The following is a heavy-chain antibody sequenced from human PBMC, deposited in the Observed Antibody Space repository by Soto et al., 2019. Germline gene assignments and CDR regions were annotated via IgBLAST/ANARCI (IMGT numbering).Heavy chain of an antibody. J-gene: IGHJ5*02. D-gene: IGHD4-17*01. CDR1: GGSISSGGYY. CDR2: IHSTRSP. CDR3: ARSPAYGDYANLDT. Sequence: PSETLSLTCTVSGGSISSGGYYWNWIRKPAGKGLEWIGRIHSTRSPNYNPSLKSRVTMSVDTSKNQFSLKLNLTAVTAADTAVYYCARSPAYGDYANLDTWGQGTLVTVSS. V-gene: IGHV4-61*02.